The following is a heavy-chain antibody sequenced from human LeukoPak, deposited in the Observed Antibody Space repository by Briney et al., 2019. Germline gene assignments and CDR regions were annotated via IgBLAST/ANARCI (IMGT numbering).Heavy chain of an antibody. V-gene: IGHV4-34*01. Sequence: PSETLSLTCAVYGGSFSGYYWSWIRQPPGKGLEWIGEINHSGSTNYNPSLKSRVTISVDTSKNQFSLKLSSVTAADTAVYYCARSVGITMVRARRFDPWGQGTLVTVSS. D-gene: IGHD3-10*01. CDR1: GGSFSGYY. CDR3: ARSVGITMVRARRFDP. J-gene: IGHJ5*02. CDR2: INHSGST.